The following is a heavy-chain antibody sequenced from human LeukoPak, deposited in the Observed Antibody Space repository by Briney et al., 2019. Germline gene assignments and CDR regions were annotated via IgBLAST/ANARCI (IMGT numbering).Heavy chain of an antibody. J-gene: IGHJ4*02. CDR2: INPNSGGT. D-gene: IGHD3-22*01. V-gene: IGHV1-2*02. Sequence: ASVKVSCKASGYTFTDYYMHWVRQAPGQGLEWMGWINPNSGGTNYAQKFQGRVTMTRDKSISTAYMELYSLRSDDTAVYYCARDHPSYYDSSGYYPYYFDYWGQGTLVTVSS. CDR3: ARDHPSYYDSSGYYPYYFDY. CDR1: GYTFTDYY.